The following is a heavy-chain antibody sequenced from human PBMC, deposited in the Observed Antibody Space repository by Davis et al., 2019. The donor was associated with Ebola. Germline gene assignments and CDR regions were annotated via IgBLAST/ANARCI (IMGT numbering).Heavy chain of an antibody. D-gene: IGHD3-3*01. J-gene: IGHJ4*02. Sequence: GESLKISCAASGFTFSSYAMHWVRQAPGKGLEWVSYISSSSSTIYYADSVKGRFTISRDNAKNSLYLQMNSLRAEDTAVYYCAREAWDDFWSGSFDYWGQGTLVTVSS. CDR3: AREAWDDFWSGSFDY. CDR1: GFTFSSYA. V-gene: IGHV3-48*04. CDR2: ISSSSSTI.